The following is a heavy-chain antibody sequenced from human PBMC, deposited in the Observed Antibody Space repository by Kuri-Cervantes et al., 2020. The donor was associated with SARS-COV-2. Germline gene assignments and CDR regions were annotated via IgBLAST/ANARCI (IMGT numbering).Heavy chain of an antibody. CDR1: GFSLSTSGVS. D-gene: IGHD1-7*01. CDR3: AHTEVSITGTRIFNY. Sequence: SGPMLVKPTQTLMLICTYSGFSLSTSGVSVGWIRQRPGKALVWLALIYWNDDKRYSPSLKSRLTITKDTSKNQVVLTMTNMDPVDTATYYCAHTEVSITGTRIFNYWGQGTLVTVSS. V-gene: IGHV2-5*01. CDR2: IYWNDDK. J-gene: IGHJ4*02.